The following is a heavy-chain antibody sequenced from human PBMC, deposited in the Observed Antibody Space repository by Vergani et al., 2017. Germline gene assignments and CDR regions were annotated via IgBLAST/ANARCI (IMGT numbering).Heavy chain of an antibody. CDR3: ARISGGSAPYLHY. D-gene: IGHD2-15*01. V-gene: IGHV3-9*01. CDR2: ISWNSGSI. Sequence: EVQLVESGGGLVQPGRSLRLSCAASGFTFDDYAMHWVRQAPGKGLEWVSGISWNSGSIGYADSVKGRFTISRDNAKTTLYLQMNSLRDEDRGVYYCARISGGSAPYLHYWGQGTLVTVAS. CDR1: GFTFDDYA. J-gene: IGHJ1*01.